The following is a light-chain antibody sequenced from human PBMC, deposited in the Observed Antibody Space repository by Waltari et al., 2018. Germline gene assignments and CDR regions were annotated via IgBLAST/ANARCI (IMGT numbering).Light chain of an antibody. CDR1: QGISNY. CDR3: QKYNSALWT. CDR2: AAS. V-gene: IGKV1-27*01. Sequence: DILMTQSPSTLSASLGDRATITCQASQGISNYLAWYQQKPGKVPKLLIYAASTLQSGVPARFSGSGSGTDFTLTISSLEPEDVATYYCQKYNSALWTFGEGTKVEIK. J-gene: IGKJ1*01.